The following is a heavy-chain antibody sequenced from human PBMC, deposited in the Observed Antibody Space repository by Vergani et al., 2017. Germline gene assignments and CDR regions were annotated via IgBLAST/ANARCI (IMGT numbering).Heavy chain of an antibody. Sequence: QVQLQASGPGRVKPSQTLSLTCTMSGGSISAGYYFWSWIRQPAGKGLEWLGHISASGNARPSPSLKTLVSMSVDTSKNQFSLTVTSVTAADTAIYFCARRSGGYYSGGKVHPLRTAFDVWGHGTVVTVSS. CDR2: ISASGNA. CDR3: ARRSGGYYSGGKVHPLRTAFDV. D-gene: IGHD2-15*01. V-gene: IGHV4-61*02. J-gene: IGHJ3*01. CDR1: GGSISAGYYF.